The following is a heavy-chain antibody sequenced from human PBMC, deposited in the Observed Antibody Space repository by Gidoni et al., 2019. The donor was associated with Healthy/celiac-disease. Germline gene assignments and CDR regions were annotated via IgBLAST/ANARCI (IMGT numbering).Heavy chain of an antibody. CDR3: ARANIVVERAWDY. V-gene: IGHV4-30-2*05. Sequence: YIYGSGSTYYNPSLKSRVTISVDTSKNQFSLKLSSVTAADTAVYYCARANIVVERAWDYWGQGTLVTVSS. J-gene: IGHJ4*02. CDR2: IYGSGST. D-gene: IGHD2-21*01.